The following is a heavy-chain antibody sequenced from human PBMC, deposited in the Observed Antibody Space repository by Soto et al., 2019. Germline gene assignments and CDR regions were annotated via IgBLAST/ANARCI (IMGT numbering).Heavy chain of an antibody. CDR2: FDPEDGET. CDR1: GYTLTELS. CDR3: ATAYCSGGSCFFDY. J-gene: IGHJ4*02. V-gene: IGHV1-24*01. Sequence: ASVKVSCKVSGYTLTELSMHWVRQAPGKGLEWMGGFDPEDGETIYAQKFQGRVTMTEDTSTDTAYMELSSLRSEDTAVYYCATAYCSGGSCFFDYRGQGTLVTVSS. D-gene: IGHD2-15*01.